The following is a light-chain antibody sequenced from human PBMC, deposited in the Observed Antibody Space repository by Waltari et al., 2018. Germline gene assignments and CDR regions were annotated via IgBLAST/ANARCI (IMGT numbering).Light chain of an antibody. CDR2: EGT. V-gene: IGLV2-8*01. CDR1: STDVEGYDP. Sequence: QSALTQPPSASGSPGQSITISCTGISTDVEGYDPVFWYQQHPGKAPKLLIYEGTKRHSGVRGGFSGSTSDTTASLAVSGLQAEDEADYYCSSYAGGSSLMFGGGTKLTVL. J-gene: IGLJ3*02. CDR3: SSYAGGSSLM.